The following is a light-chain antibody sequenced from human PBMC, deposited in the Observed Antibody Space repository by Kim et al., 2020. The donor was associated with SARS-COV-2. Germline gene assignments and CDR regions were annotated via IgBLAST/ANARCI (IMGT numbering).Light chain of an antibody. CDR1: SSNIGNNY. CDR3: GTWDSSLSAYV. CDR2: DNN. V-gene: IGLV1-51*01. Sequence: GQKVTIFCSGSSSNIGNNYVSWHQQLPGTAPKLLIYDNNKRPSGIPDRFSGSKSGTSATLGITGLQTGDEADYYCGTWDSSLSAYVFGTGTKVTVL. J-gene: IGLJ1*01.